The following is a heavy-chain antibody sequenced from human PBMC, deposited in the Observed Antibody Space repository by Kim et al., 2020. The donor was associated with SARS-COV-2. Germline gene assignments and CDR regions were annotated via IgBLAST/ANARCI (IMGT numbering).Heavy chain of an antibody. CDR3: SREGRFTIFGVVIPKDY. D-gene: IGHD3-3*01. CDR1: GFTFSSYS. V-gene: IGHV3-21*01. Sequence: GGSLRLSCAASGFTFSSYSMNWVRQAPGKGLEWVSSISSSSSYIYYADAVKGRITISRDNAKNSLYQQMNSLSAEDTALYYCSREGRFTIFGVVIPKDY. J-gene: IGHJ4*01. CDR2: ISSSSSYI.